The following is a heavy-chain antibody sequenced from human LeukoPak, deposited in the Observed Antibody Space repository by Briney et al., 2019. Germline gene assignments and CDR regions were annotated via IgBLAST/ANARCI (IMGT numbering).Heavy chain of an antibody. CDR1: GFTFSSYW. J-gene: IGHJ3*02. CDR2: INSDGSST. Sequence: PGGSLRLSCAASGFTFSSYWLHWVRHAPGKGLVGVSRINSDGSSTSYADSMKGRFTISRDNAKNTLYLQMNSLRAEDTAVYYCARDWEAGYYTLPFDIWGQGTMVTVSS. D-gene: IGHD3/OR15-3a*01. CDR3: ARDWEAGYYTLPFDI. V-gene: IGHV3-74*01.